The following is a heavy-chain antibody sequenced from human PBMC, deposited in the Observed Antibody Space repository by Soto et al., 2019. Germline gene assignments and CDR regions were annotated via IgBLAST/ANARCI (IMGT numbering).Heavy chain of an antibody. D-gene: IGHD2-2*02. CDR3: ARAPGRSTSCYICYYYGMDV. CDR2: IRAFNGIT. J-gene: IGHJ6*02. Sequence: QVQLVQSGAEVKKPGASVKVSCKASGYTFTSYGISWVRQAPGQGLEWMGWIRAFNGITKYALKLQGRVTMTTDTSTGTAYMELRSLRSDDTAVYYCARAPGRSTSCYICYYYGMDVWGQGTTGTVS. V-gene: IGHV1-18*04. CDR1: GYTFTSYG.